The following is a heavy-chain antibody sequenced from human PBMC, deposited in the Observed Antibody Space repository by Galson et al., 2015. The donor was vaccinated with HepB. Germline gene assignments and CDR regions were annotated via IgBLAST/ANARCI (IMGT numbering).Heavy chain of an antibody. CDR2: INTNTGNP. CDR1: GYIFTNYA. D-gene: IGHD3-10*01. J-gene: IGHJ5*02. CDR3: ARTPYYGLGSSSNAWFDP. V-gene: IGHV7-4-1*02. Sequence: SVKVSCKASGYIFTNYAMNWVRQAPGQGLEWMGWINTNTGNPTYAQGFTGRFVFSLDTSVSTTYLQISGLKAEDTALYYCARTPYYGLGSSSNAWFDPWGQGTLVTVSS.